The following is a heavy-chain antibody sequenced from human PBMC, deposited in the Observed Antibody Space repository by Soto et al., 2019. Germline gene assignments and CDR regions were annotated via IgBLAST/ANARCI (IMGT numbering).Heavy chain of an antibody. D-gene: IGHD2-15*01. V-gene: IGHV4-31*03. J-gene: IGHJ3*02. CDR3: ARDLRWSGFRAYAFDI. Sequence: QVQLQESGPGLVKPSQTLSLTCTVSGGSISSGGYYWSWIRQHPGKGLEWIGYIYYSGSTYYNPSLKSRVTISVDTSKNQFSLKLSSVTAADTAVYYCARDLRWSGFRAYAFDIWGQGTMVTVSS. CDR2: IYYSGST. CDR1: GGSISSGGYY.